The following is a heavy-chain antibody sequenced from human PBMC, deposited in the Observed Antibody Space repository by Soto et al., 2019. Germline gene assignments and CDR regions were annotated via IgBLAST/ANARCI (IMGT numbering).Heavy chain of an antibody. CDR2: IYYSGIT. D-gene: IGHD1-20*01. Sequence: QVQLQESGPGLVKPSETLSLTCTVSGGSISSYYWSWIRQPPGKGLEWIGYIYYSGITNYNPSLXXRXXISVDTSKNHFSLKLSSVTAADTAVYYCARYKSNYYYGMDVWGQGTTVTVSS. J-gene: IGHJ6*02. V-gene: IGHV4-59*01. CDR3: ARYKSNYYYGMDV. CDR1: GGSISSYY.